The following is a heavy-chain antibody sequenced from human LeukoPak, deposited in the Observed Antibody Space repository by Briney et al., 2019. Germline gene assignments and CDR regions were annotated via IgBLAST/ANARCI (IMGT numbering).Heavy chain of an antibody. CDR2: IIPIFGTA. Sequence: ASVKVSCKASGGTFSTYSISWVRQAPGQGLEWMGGIIPIFGTANHAQKFQGRVTITADESTSTAYMELSSLRSEDTAVYYCARDQRSENYPEYFPHWGQGTLVTVSS. V-gene: IGHV1-69*13. J-gene: IGHJ1*01. CDR1: GGTFSTYS. D-gene: IGHD1-7*01. CDR3: ARDQRSENYPEYFPH.